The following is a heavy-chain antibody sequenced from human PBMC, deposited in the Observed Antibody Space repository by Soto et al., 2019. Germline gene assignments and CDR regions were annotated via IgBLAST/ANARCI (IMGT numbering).Heavy chain of an antibody. CDR3: ARVTWFGELSRWFDP. D-gene: IGHD3-10*01. Sequence: SETLSLTCTVSGGSISSYYWSWIRQPPGKGLEWIGYIYYSGSTNYNPSLKSRVTISVDTSKNQFSLKLSSVTAADTAVYYCARVTWFGELSRWFDPWGQGTLVTVSS. J-gene: IGHJ5*02. CDR1: GGSISSYY. V-gene: IGHV4-59*01. CDR2: IYYSGST.